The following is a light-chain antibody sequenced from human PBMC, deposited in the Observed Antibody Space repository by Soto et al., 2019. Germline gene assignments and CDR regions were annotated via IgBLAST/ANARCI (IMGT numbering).Light chain of an antibody. CDR3: CSYAGRYNFWV. J-gene: IGLJ3*02. Sequence: QSALTRPRSVSGSPGQSVTISCTGTNSDIGGYNYVSWYQQHPGKAPKVMIYDVNRRPSGVPDRFSGSKSGNTASLTISGLQAEDEDDYYCCSYAGRYNFWVFGGGTKLTVL. V-gene: IGLV2-11*01. CDR2: DVN. CDR1: NSDIGGYNY.